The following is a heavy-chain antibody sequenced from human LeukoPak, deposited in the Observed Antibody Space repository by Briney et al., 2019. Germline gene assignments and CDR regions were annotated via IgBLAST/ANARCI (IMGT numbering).Heavy chain of an antibody. J-gene: IGHJ3*02. CDR1: GFTFSSYA. D-gene: IGHD3-3*01. V-gene: IGHV3-23*01. CDR3: AKEGPVLRFLEWLFQGAFDI. CDR2: ISGSGGST. Sequence: GGSLRLSCAASGFTFSSYAMSWVRQAPGKGLEWVSAISGSGGSTYYADSVKGRFTISRDNSKNTLYLQMNSLRAEDTAVYYCAKEGPVLRFLEWLFQGAFDIWGQGTMVTVSS.